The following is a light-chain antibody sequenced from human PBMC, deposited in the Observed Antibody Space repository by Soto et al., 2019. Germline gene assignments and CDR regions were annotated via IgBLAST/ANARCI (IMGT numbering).Light chain of an antibody. Sequence: DIQMTQSPSSLSASVGDRVTITCRASQGIGTDLGWYRQKPGRAPERLIYSTSSLQSGVPSRFSGSGSGTDFTLTISSLLPEDFATYYCQQSYSASFGGGTKVEIK. V-gene: IGKV1-39*01. CDR1: QGIGTD. CDR3: QQSYSAS. CDR2: STS. J-gene: IGKJ4*01.